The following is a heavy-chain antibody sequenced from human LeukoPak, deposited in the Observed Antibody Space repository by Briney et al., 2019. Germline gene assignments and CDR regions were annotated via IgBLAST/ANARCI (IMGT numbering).Heavy chain of an antibody. CDR3: ARLRVTIFGVVIIHWFDP. D-gene: IGHD3-3*01. J-gene: IGHJ5*02. Sequence: ASVKVSCKASGYTFTSYDINWERQATGQGLEWMGWMNPNSGNTGYAQKFQGRVTMTRNTSISTAYMELSSLRSEDTAVYYCARLRVTIFGVVIIHWFDPWGQGTLVTVSS. CDR2: MNPNSGNT. V-gene: IGHV1-8*01. CDR1: GYTFTSYD.